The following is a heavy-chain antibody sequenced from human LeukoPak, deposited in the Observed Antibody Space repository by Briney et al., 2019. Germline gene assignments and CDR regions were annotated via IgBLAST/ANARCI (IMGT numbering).Heavy chain of an antibody. CDR1: GGSVNSGPYC. J-gene: IGHJ4*02. D-gene: IGHD5-24*01. CDR2: IYYSGST. V-gene: IGHV4-31*03. Sequence: SQTLSLTCTVSGGSVNSGPYCWSWIRQLPGKGLEYIGYIYYSGSTYYNPSLKSRVTISADTSTNQFSLKLSSVTAADTAVYYCARDRADGQNYLFDYWGQGTLVTVSS. CDR3: ARDRADGQNYLFDY.